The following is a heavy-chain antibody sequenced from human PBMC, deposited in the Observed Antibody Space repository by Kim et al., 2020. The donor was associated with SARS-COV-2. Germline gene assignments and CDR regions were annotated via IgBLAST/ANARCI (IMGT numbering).Heavy chain of an antibody. CDR2: ISSSSSYI. Sequence: GGSLRLSCAASGFTFSSYSMNWVRQAPGKGLEWVSSISSSSSYIYYADSVKGRFTISRDNAKNSLYLQMNSLRAEDTAVYYCARDRRITILLDAFDIWGQGTMVTVSS. CDR3: ARDRRITILLDAFDI. D-gene: IGHD3-9*01. J-gene: IGHJ3*02. V-gene: IGHV3-21*01. CDR1: GFTFSSYS.